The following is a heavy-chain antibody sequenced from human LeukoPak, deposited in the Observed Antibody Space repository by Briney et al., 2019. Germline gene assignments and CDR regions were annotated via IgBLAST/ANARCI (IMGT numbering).Heavy chain of an antibody. V-gene: IGHV4-30-4*08. Sequence: PSETLSLTCTVSGGSISSGDYYWSWIRQPPGKGLEWIGYIYYSGSTYYNPSLKSRVTISVDTPKNQFSLKLSSVTAADTAVYYCAREGEDIVVVPAAMSGWFDPWGQGTLVTVSS. CDR1: GGSISSGDYY. D-gene: IGHD2-2*01. J-gene: IGHJ5*02. CDR2: IYYSGST. CDR3: AREGEDIVVVPAAMSGWFDP.